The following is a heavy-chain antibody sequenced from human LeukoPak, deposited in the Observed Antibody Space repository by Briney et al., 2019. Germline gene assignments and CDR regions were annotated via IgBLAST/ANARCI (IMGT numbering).Heavy chain of an antibody. J-gene: IGHJ4*02. CDR2: TYHGRST. CDR3: ARHSASGYDLAV. Sequence: SESLSLICTLSGGSISIGGYWWSWIRQPRGKGLEVIGYTYHGRSTYYNPSLKSRVTISVDRSKNQFSLKLSSVTAADTAVYYCARHSASGYDLAVWGQGALVTVSS. V-gene: IGHV4-30-2*01. D-gene: IGHD5-12*01. CDR1: GGSISIGGYW.